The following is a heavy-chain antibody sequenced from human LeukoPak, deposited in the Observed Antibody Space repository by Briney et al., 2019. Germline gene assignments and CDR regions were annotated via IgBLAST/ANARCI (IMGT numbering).Heavy chain of an antibody. Sequence: GGSLRLSCAASGFTVSSNYMSWVRQAPGKGLEWVSVIYSGGSTYYADSVKGRFTISRDNSKNTLYLQMNSLRAEDTAVYYCAKKYGGPHVGPYYFDYWGQGTLVTVSS. J-gene: IGHJ4*02. D-gene: IGHD4-23*01. CDR1: GFTVSSNY. V-gene: IGHV3-53*01. CDR2: IYSGGST. CDR3: AKKYGGPHVGPYYFDY.